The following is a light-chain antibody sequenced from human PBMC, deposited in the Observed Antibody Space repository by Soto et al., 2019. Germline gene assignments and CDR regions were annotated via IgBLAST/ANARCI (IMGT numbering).Light chain of an antibody. V-gene: IGLV1-51*02. CDR2: ENN. CDR3: GTWDSSLSAGV. J-gene: IGLJ3*02. Sequence: SMVRQPPSVSASPGQKVTLSCSGSSSNIGSNYVSWYQQLPGTAPKLLIYENNNRPSAIPDRFSGSKSGTSATLGITGLQTGDEADYYCGTWDSSLSAGVFGGGTKVTAL. CDR1: SSNIGSNY.